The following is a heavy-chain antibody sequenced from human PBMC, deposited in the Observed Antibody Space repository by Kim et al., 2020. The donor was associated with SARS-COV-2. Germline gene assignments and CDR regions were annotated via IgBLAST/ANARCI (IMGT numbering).Heavy chain of an antibody. J-gene: IGHJ6*02. V-gene: IGHV4-59*08. CDR3: ARRRSSSFHYYGMDV. Sequence: PETLSLTCTVSGGSISSYYWSWIRQPPGKGLEWIGYIYYSGSTNYNPSLKSRVTISVDTSKNQFSLKLSSVTAADTAVYYCARRRSSSFHYYGMDVWGQG. D-gene: IGHD6-6*01. CDR1: GGSISSYY. CDR2: IYYSGST.